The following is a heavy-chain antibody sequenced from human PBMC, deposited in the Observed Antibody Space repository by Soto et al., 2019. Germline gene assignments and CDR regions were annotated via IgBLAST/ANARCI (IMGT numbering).Heavy chain of an antibody. J-gene: IGHJ4*02. D-gene: IGHD6-6*01. CDR3: ARESWGSSHFGY. Sequence: AASVKVSCKAFGYTFTSSDINWVRQATGQGLEWMGWMNPNSGNTGYAQKFQGRVTMTRNTSISTAYKELSSLRSEDTAVYYCARESWGSSHFGYWGQGTLVTVSS. V-gene: IGHV1-8*01. CDR1: GYTFTSSD. CDR2: MNPNSGNT.